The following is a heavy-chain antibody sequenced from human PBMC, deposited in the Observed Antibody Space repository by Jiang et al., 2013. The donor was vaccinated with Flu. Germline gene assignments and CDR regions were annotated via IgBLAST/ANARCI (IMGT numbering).Heavy chain of an antibody. V-gene: IGHV4-34*01. J-gene: IGHJ5*02. CDR1: GGSFSGYY. D-gene: IGHD2-21*02. CDR3: ARKFSSHIXVVTAIYNWFDP. CDR2: INHSGST. Sequence: LLKPSETLSLTCAVYGGSFSGYYWSWIRQPPGKGLEWIGEINHSGSTNYNPSLKSRVTISVDTSKNQFSLKLSSVTAADTAVYYCARKFSSHIXVVTAIYNWFDPWGQGTLVTVSS.